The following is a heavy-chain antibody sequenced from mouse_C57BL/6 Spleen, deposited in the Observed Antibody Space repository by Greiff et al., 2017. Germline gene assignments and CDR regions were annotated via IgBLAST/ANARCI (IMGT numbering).Heavy chain of an antibody. CDR3: ARTYYYGSSYLSYWYFDV. V-gene: IGHV5-17*01. CDR2: ISSGSSTI. J-gene: IGHJ1*03. D-gene: IGHD1-1*01. CDR1: GFTFSDYG. Sequence: EVKLVESGGGLVKPGGSLKLSCAASGFTFSDYGMHWVRQAPEKGLEWVAYISSGSSTIYYADTVKGRFTISRDNAKNTLFLQMTSLRSEDTAMYYCARTYYYGSSYLSYWYFDVWGTGTTVTVSS.